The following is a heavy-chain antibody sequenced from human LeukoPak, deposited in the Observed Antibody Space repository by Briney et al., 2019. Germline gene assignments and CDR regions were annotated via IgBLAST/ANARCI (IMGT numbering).Heavy chain of an antibody. Sequence: GESLKISCKGSGYSFTSYWIGWVRQMPGKGLEWMGIIYPGDSDTRYSPSFQGQVTFSADKSISTAYMELSRLRAEDTAVYYCAKAYYDDYATAPRDFYYWGQGTLVTVSS. CDR2: IYPGDSDT. CDR1: GYSFTSYW. D-gene: IGHD4-17*01. V-gene: IGHV5-51*01. CDR3: AKAYYDDYATAPRDFYY. J-gene: IGHJ4*02.